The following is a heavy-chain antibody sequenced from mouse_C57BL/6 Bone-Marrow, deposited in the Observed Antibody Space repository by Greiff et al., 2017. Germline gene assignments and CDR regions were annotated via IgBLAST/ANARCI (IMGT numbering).Heavy chain of an antibody. CDR3: ATAAQATADY. J-gene: IGHJ2*01. D-gene: IGHD3-2*02. CDR2: IDPEDGEP. Sequence: SGAELVKPGASVKLSCTASGFNIKDYYMHWVKQRTEQGLEWIGRIDPEDGEPKYAPKFQGKATITADTSSNTAYLQLSSLTSEDTAVDYCATAAQATADYWGQGTTLTVSS. V-gene: IGHV14-2*01. CDR1: GFNIKDYY.